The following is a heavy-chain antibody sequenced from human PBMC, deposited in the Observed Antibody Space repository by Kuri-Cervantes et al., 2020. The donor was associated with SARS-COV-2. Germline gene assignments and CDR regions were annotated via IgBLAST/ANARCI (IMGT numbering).Heavy chain of an antibody. Sequence: GESLKISCAASGFTFSSYWMSWVRQAPGKGLEWVSSISSSSSYIYYADSVKGRFTISRDNAKNSLYLQMNSLRAEDTAVYYCARDLGPYGDYLLDWGQGTLVTVSS. J-gene: IGHJ4*02. CDR2: ISSSSSYI. V-gene: IGHV3-21*01. CDR1: GFTFSSYW. CDR3: ARDLGPYGDYLLD. D-gene: IGHD4-17*01.